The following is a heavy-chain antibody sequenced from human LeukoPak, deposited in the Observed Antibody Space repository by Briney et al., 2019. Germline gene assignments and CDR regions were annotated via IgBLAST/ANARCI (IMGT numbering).Heavy chain of an antibody. D-gene: IGHD3-22*01. CDR1: GFTFTAYG. V-gene: IGHV3-21*04. Sequence: PGGSLRLSCSASGFTFTAYGMNWVRQAPGKGLEWVSSISSSSSYIYYADSVKGRFTISRDNAKNSLYLQMNSLRAEDTAVYYCAKSWNYYDSSGDDALDIWGQGTMVTVSS. CDR3: AKSWNYYDSSGDDALDI. J-gene: IGHJ3*02. CDR2: ISSSSSYI.